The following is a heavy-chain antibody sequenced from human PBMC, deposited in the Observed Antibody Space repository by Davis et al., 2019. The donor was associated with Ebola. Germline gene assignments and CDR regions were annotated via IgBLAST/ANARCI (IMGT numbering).Heavy chain of an antibody. J-gene: IGHJ4*02. D-gene: IGHD3-10*01. CDR2: MNPNSGNT. Sequence: ASVKVSCKASGYTFTSYDINWVRQATGQGLEWMGWMNPNSGNTGYAQKFQGRVTMTRNTSISTAYMELSSLRSEDTAVYYCASLGTDYYGSGPPSPLDYWGQGTLVTVSS. CDR3: ASLGTDYYGSGPPSPLDY. V-gene: IGHV1-8*01. CDR1: GYTFTSYD.